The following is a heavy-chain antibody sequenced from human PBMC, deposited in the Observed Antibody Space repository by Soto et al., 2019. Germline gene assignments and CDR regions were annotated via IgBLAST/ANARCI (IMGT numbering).Heavy chain of an antibody. D-gene: IGHD2-2*01. CDR3: VRDRSKSPDYLDC. J-gene: IGHJ4*02. Sequence: TSETLSLTCTVSGGSISSDDYYWTWIRQPPGKGLEWIGYIYYSGRTSYNPSLKSRVSISVDTSKNHFSLKLNSVSAADTAVYYCVRDRSKSPDYLDCWGRGTLVTVSS. V-gene: IGHV4-30-4*01. CDR1: GGSISSDDYY. CDR2: IYYSGRT.